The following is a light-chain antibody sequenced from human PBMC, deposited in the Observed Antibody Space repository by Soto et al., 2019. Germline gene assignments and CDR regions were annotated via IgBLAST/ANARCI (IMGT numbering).Light chain of an antibody. CDR1: QSISTW. Sequence: GDRVTITCRASQSISTWLAWYQQKPGKAPKLLIYTASTLERGVPSRFSGSGSGTEFTLTISSLQPDDFATYYPRTFGQGTKVEIK. J-gene: IGKJ1*01. CDR2: TAS. V-gene: IGKV1-5*03. CDR3: RT.